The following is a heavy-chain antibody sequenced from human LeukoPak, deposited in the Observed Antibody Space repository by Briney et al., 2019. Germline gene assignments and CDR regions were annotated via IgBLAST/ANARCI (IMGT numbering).Heavy chain of an antibody. CDR2: ISWNSGSI. J-gene: IGHJ4*02. Sequence: GRSLRLSCAASGFTFDDYAMHWVRQAPGKGLEWVSGISWNSGSIGYADSVKGRFTISRDNSKNTLHLQMNSLRAEDTAMYYCAKHSSTWSGGGLKYFDYWGQGTLVTVSS. CDR1: GFTFDDYA. D-gene: IGHD3-3*01. CDR3: AKHSSTWSGGGLKYFDY. V-gene: IGHV3-9*01.